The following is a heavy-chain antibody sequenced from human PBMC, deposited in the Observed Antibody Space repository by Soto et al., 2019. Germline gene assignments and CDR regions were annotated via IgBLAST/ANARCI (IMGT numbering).Heavy chain of an antibody. CDR2: TYYRSKWYN. CDR1: GDSVSSNSAA. Sequence: SQTLSLTCAISGDSVSSNSAARNWIRHSPSRGLEWLGRTYYRSKWYNEYAVSLRGRITINPDTTKNQFSLQLNSATPEDTAVYYCVTWRYDYWGQGTLVTVSS. J-gene: IGHJ4*02. V-gene: IGHV6-1*01. CDR3: VTWRYDY.